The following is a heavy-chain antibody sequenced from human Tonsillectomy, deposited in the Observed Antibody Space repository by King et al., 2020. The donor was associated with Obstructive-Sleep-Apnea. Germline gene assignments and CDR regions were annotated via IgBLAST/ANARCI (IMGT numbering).Heavy chain of an antibody. CDR3: AREADSSSWEMDDY. V-gene: IGHV1-18*04. CDR2: ISAYNGNT. CDR1: GYTFTSYG. D-gene: IGHD6-13*01. J-gene: IGHJ4*02. Sequence: VQLVESGAEVKKPGASVKVSCTASGYTFTSYGISWVRQAPGHGLEWMGWISAYNGNTNYAQKLQGRVTMTTDTSTSTAYMELRSLRSDDTAVYYCAREADSSSWEMDDYWGQGTLVTVSS.